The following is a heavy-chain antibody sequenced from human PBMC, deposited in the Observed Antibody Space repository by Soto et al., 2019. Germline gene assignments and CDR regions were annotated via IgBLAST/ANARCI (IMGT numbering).Heavy chain of an antibody. CDR1: GYTFSSYG. J-gene: IGHJ4*02. Sequence: QVQLAQSGAEVKKPGASVTVSCKASGYTFSSYGISWVRQAPGQGLEGVGWISVHNGYTKYATELQGRATMTTDTSTSAAYMELKSLRSDDSAVYFCARLEHNFGPHDYWGQGTLVTVTS. V-gene: IGHV1-18*01. CDR3: ARLEHNFGPHDY. D-gene: IGHD1-1*01. CDR2: ISVHNGYT.